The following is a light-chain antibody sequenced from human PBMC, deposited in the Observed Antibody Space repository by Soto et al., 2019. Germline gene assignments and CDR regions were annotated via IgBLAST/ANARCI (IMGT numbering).Light chain of an antibody. CDR1: SSDVGGYNY. CDR2: EVS. CDR3: SSYASSSTLV. J-gene: IGLJ1*01. Sequence: QAAVTPSAWVSVSTGQSIAISCTGTSSDVGGYNYVSWYQQHPGKAPKLMIYEVSNRPSGVSNRFSGSKSGNTASLTISGFQAEDEADYYCSSYASSSTLVFGTGPKVTVL. V-gene: IGLV2-14*01.